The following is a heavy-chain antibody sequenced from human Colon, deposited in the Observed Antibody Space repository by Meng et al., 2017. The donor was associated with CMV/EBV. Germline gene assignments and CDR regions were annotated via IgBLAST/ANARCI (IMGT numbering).Heavy chain of an antibody. J-gene: IGHJ6*02. CDR1: GGTFSSYA. V-gene: IGHV1-69*05. CDR2: IIPIFGTA. Sequence: SSVTVSCQPSGGTFSSYAISWVRQAPGHGLEWMGGIIPIFGTANHAQKFQGRVTITTDDSTSTAYMELSSLRSDDTAVYYCARDLNQDSNPLMDVWGQGTTVTVSS. CDR3: ARDLNQDSNPLMDV. D-gene: IGHD4-11*01.